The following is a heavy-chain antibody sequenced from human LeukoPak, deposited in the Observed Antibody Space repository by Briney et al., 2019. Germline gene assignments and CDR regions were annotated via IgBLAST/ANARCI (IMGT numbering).Heavy chain of an antibody. D-gene: IGHD2-21*02. V-gene: IGHV3-30*14. CDR2: ISSDGSGK. CDR1: GFSFNGYG. CDR3: ARDSGDGDYTPDMDL. Sequence: GGSLRLSCLASGFSFNGYGMHWVRQAPGKGLEWVSLISSDGSGKYYADSVKGRFTISRDNSKNTLYLQMNSLRAEDTAVYYCARDSGDGDYTPDMDLWGKGTTVTVSS. J-gene: IGHJ6*03.